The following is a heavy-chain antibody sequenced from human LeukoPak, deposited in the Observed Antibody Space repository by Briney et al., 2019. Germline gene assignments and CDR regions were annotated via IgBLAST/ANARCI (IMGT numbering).Heavy chain of an antibody. CDR3: ARGRWSFDY. D-gene: IGHD5-24*01. CDR1: GFTFTSYN. CDR2: ISTSSSYI. Sequence: GGSLRLSCAASGFTFTSYNMNWVRQAPGKGPEWVSSISTSSSYIYYADSVKGRFTISRDNAKNSLYLQMNSLRAEDTAVYYCARGRWSFDYWGQGTLVTVSS. V-gene: IGHV3-21*01. J-gene: IGHJ4*02.